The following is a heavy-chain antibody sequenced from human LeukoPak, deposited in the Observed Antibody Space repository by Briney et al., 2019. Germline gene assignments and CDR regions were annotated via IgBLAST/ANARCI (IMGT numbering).Heavy chain of an antibody. CDR3: ARDPDWRWEPDYYYYMDV. D-gene: IGHD1-26*01. Sequence: GPSVHVSCKAPGGTFSSYAISWVRQPPGQGLEWVGGITPIFGTANYAQKFQGRVTITADESTSTAYTELSSLRSEDTAVYYCARDPDWRWEPDYYYYMDVWGKGTTVTVSS. CDR2: ITPIFGTA. J-gene: IGHJ6*03. CDR1: GGTFSSYA. V-gene: IGHV1-69*13.